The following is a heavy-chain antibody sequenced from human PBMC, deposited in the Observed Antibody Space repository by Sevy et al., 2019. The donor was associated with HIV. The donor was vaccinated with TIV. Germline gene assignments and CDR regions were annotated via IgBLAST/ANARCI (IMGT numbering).Heavy chain of an antibody. J-gene: IGHJ6*02. CDR1: GFTFSSYA. CDR3: ARDGSSGGLFLKDYYYFGMDV. D-gene: IGHD3-16*01. CDR2: ISYDGNNK. Sequence: GGSLRLSCAASGFTFSSYAMHWVRQAPGKGLEWVAVISYDGNNKYADSVKGRFTISRDNPKNTLYLQMNSLRAEDTAVYYCARDGSSGGLFLKDYYYFGMDVWGQGTTVTVSS. V-gene: IGHV3-30*03.